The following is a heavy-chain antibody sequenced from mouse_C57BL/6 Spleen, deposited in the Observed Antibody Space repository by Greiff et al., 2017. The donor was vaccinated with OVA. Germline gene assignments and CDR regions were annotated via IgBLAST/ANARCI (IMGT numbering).Heavy chain of an antibody. CDR3: ARAYYSNYGGVYFDY. D-gene: IGHD2-5*01. V-gene: IGHV1-14*01. CDR1: GYTFTSYV. Sequence: EVQLQQSGPELVKPGASVKMSCKASGYTFTSYVMHWVTQKPGQGLEWIGYIYPYNDGTKYNEKLQGKATLTSAKSSSTAYMELSSLTSEDSAVYYCARAYYSNYGGVYFDYWGQGTTLTVSS. J-gene: IGHJ2*01. CDR2: IYPYNDGT.